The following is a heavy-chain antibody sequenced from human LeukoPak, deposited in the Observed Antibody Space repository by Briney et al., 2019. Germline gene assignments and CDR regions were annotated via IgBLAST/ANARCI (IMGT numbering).Heavy chain of an antibody. Sequence: GRSLRLSCAASGFTFSSYGMHWVRQAPGKGLEWVAVIWYDGSNKYYADSVKGRFTISRDNSKNTLYLQMNSLRAEDTAVYYCARDLIRKSSRWYNWFDPWGQGTLVTVSS. CDR3: ARDLIRKSSRWYNWFDP. J-gene: IGHJ5*02. V-gene: IGHV3-33*01. CDR2: IWYDGSNK. CDR1: GFTFSSYG. D-gene: IGHD6-19*01.